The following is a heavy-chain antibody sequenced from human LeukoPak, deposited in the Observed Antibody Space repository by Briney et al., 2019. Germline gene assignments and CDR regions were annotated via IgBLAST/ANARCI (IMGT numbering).Heavy chain of an antibody. D-gene: IGHD3-10*01. CDR1: GGSISSNSYY. V-gene: IGHV4-39*01. J-gene: IGHJ5*02. CDR3: ARNRYYYGSGNYGVPNWFDP. Sequence: SETLSLTCTVSGGSISSNSYYWGWIRQSPGKGLEWIGSIYYSGSTYYNPSLKSRVTISVDTSKNQFSLKLSSVTAADTAMYYCARNRYYYGSGNYGVPNWFDPWGRGTLVTVSS. CDR2: IYYSGST.